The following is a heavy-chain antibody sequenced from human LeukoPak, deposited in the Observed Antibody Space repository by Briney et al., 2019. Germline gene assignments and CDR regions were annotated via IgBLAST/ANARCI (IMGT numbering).Heavy chain of an antibody. CDR2: IIPIFGTA. Sequence: ASVKVSCKASGGTFSSYAISWVRQAPGQGLEWMGRIIPIFGTANYAQKFQGRVTITTDESTSTAYMELSSLRSEDTAVYSCARGPPDYDSSGYDYWGQGTLVTVSS. D-gene: IGHD3-22*01. CDR3: ARGPPDYDSSGYDY. J-gene: IGHJ4*02. CDR1: GGTFSSYA. V-gene: IGHV1-69*05.